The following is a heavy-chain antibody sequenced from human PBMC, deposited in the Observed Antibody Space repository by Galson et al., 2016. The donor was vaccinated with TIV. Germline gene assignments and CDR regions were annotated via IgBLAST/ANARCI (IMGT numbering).Heavy chain of an antibody. D-gene: IGHD1-7*01. J-gene: IGHJ4*02. Sequence: SLRLSCAASGFTFSSYTFHWVRQTPGKGLEWVAIISHDGNNKDFADSVEGRFTISRDSSKNTVFLQMSSLRLEDTAVYYCTRDGRRRWKYVDYFDYWGRGTVVTVSP. V-gene: IGHV3-30-3*01. CDR1: GFTFSSYT. CDR2: ISHDGNNK. CDR3: TRDGRRRWKYVDYFDY.